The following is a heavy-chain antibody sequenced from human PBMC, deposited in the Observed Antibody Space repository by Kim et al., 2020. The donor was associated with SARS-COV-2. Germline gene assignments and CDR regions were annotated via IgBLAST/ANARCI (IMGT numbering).Heavy chain of an antibody. CDR3: AREDPRGGYSGYDNVRLFDY. D-gene: IGHD5-12*01. CDR2: INAGNGNT. CDR1: GYTFTSYA. Sequence: ASVKVSCKASGYTFTSYAMHWVRQAPGQRLEWMGWINAGNGNTKYSQKFQGRVTITGDTSASTAYMELSSLRSEDTAVYYCAREDPRGGYSGYDNVRLFDYWGQGTLVTVSS. J-gene: IGHJ4*02. V-gene: IGHV1-3*01.